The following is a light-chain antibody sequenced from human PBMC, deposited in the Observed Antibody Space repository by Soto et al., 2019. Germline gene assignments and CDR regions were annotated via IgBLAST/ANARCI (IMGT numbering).Light chain of an antibody. V-gene: IGLV2-18*02. CDR2: EVS. CDR1: SSDVGSHNH. Sequence: QSALTQPPSVSGSPGQSVTISCAGTSSDVGSHNHVSWYQQPPGTAPKLMIYEVSNRPSGVPDRFSGSKSGNTASLTISGLQAEDEADYYCSSFTSSSTGVFGGGTKLTVL. CDR3: SSFTSSSTGV. J-gene: IGLJ3*02.